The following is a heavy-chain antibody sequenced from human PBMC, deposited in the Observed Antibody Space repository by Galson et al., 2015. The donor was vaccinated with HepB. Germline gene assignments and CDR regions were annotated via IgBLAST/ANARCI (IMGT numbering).Heavy chain of an antibody. CDR3: ARDRFVIAAAGIEFDY. V-gene: IGHV3-11*06. J-gene: IGHJ4*02. CDR2: ISSSSSYT. Sequence: SLRLSCAASRFTFSDYYMSWIRQAPGKGLEWVSYISSSSSYTNYADSVKGRFTISRDNAKNSLYLQMNSLRAEDTAVYYCARDRFVIAAAGIEFDYWGQGTLVTVSS. D-gene: IGHD6-13*01. CDR1: RFTFSDYY.